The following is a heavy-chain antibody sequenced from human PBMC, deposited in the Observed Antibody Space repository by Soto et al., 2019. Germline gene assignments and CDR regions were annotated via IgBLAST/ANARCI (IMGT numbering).Heavy chain of an antibody. V-gene: IGHV4-31*03. CDR1: GGSISSGGYY. Sequence: QVQLQESGPGLVKPSQTLSLTCTVSGGSISSGGYYWSWIRQHPGKGLEWIGYIFSSGSTYYNPSLTSRVTISVDTSKNQFSLKLSSVTAAATAVYYCAGIYSGSPGGTLRYWGQGTLVTVSS. J-gene: IGHJ4*02. CDR2: IFSSGST. D-gene: IGHD1-26*01. CDR3: AGIYSGSPGGTLRY.